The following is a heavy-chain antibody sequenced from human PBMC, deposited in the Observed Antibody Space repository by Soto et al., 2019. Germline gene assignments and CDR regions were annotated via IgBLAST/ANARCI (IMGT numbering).Heavy chain of an antibody. CDR3: ARGGHVVVVTAVLDY. CDR1: GDTFTDYY. J-gene: IGHJ4*02. V-gene: IGHV1-46*01. CDR2: VNPSGGHT. Sequence: QVQLMQSGAEVKKPGASVKVSCKASGDTFTDYYIHWVRQAPGQGLEWMGTVNPSGGHTTYAQHFLGRVTMTRDTSTSTLYTELTSLTSEDTDVYYCARGGHVVVVTAVLDYWGQGPLVTVDS. D-gene: IGHD2-21*02.